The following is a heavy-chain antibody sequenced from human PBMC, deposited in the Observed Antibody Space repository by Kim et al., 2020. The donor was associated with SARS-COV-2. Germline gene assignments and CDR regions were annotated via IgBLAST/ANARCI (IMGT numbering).Heavy chain of an antibody. J-gene: IGHJ4*02. Sequence: SETLSLTCTVSGGSISSYYWSWIRQPPGKGLEWIGYIYYSGSTNYNPSLKSRVTISVDTSKNQFSLKLSSVTAADTAVYYCARDYGGSSYFDYWGQGTLVTVSS. CDR2: IYYSGST. D-gene: IGHD1-26*01. CDR1: GGSISSYY. V-gene: IGHV4-59*13. CDR3: ARDYGGSSYFDY.